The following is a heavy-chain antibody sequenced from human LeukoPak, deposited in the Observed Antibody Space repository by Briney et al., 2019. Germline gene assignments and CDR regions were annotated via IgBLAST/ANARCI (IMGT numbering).Heavy chain of an antibody. CDR2: INASGGST. V-gene: IGHV1-46*01. Sequence: ASVKVSCKASGYTFTSYYMHWVRQAPGPGLEWMGIINASGGSTSYAQKFQGRVTMTRDTSTSTVYMELSRLRSDDTAVYYCARDVGPAGYWGQGTLVTVSS. CDR3: ARDVGPAGY. D-gene: IGHD2-15*01. CDR1: GYTFTSYY. J-gene: IGHJ4*02.